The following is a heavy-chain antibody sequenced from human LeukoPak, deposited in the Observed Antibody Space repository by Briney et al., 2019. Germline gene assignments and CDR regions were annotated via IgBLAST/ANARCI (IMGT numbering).Heavy chain of an antibody. V-gene: IGHV4-34*01. CDR3: ARGGHFDWLSLFDY. CDR1: GGSFSGYY. D-gene: IGHD3-9*01. Sequence: SETLSLTCAVYGGSFSGYYWSWIRQPPGKGLEWIGEINHSGSTNYNPSLKSRVTISVDMSKNQFSLKLSSVTAADTAVYYCARGGHFDWLSLFDYWGQGTLVTVSS. J-gene: IGHJ4*02. CDR2: INHSGST.